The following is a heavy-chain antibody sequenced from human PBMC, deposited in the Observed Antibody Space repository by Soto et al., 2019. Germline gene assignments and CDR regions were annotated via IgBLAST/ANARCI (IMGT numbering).Heavy chain of an antibody. CDR3: ARVSGRDAFDI. CDR1: GYTFTSYY. J-gene: IGHJ3*02. D-gene: IGHD1-26*01. Sequence: ASVKVSCKASGYTFTSYYMHWVRQAPGQGLEWMGIINPSGGSTSYAQKFQGRATMTRDTSTSTVYMELSSLRSEDTAVYYCARVSGRDAFDIWGQGTMVTVSS. V-gene: IGHV1-46*03. CDR2: INPSGGST.